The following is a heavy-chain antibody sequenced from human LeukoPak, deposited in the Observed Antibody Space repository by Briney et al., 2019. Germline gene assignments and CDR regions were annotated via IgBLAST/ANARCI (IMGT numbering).Heavy chain of an antibody. CDR2: ISRSGSTI. J-gene: IGHJ4*02. D-gene: IGHD2-21*02. CDR3: ARDRGGGDIYFDY. V-gene: IGHV3-48*03. Sequence: GGSLRLSCAASGFTFSSYGMNWVRQAPGKGLEWISYISRSGSTIYYADSVEGRFTISRDNAKNSLYLQMNSLGADDTAVYYCARDRGGGDIYFDYWGQGTLVTVSS. CDR1: GFTFSSYG.